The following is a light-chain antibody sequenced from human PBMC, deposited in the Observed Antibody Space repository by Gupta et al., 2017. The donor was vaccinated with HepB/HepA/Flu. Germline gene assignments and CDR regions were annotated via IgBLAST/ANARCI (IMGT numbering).Light chain of an antibody. CDR2: YDD. J-gene: IGLJ2*01. V-gene: IGLV1-36*01. CDR1: SSNIGNNA. CDR3: ATWDDSLNGVV. Sequence: QSVLTQPPSVSEAPRQRVTISCSGSSSNIGNNAVNWYQEVPGKAPKLLIYYDDLLASGVSDRFSGSKSGTSASLAISGRQSEDEADYYCATWDDSLNGVVFGGGTRLTVL.